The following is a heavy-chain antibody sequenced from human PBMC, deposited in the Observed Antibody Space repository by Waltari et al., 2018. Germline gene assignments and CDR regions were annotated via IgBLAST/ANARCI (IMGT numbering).Heavy chain of an antibody. D-gene: IGHD6-13*01. CDR3: AKDRGYSSSWYRDDYFDY. J-gene: IGHJ4*02. Sequence: EVQLLESGGGLVQPGGSLRLSCAASGFTFSSYAMSWVRQAPGQGLEWVSVIYSGGSTYDADSVKGRCTSSRDNSKNTLYLQMNSLRAEDTAVDYCAKDRGYSSSWYRDDYFDYWGQGTLVTVSS. V-gene: IGHV3-23*03. CDR1: GFTFSSYA. CDR2: IYSGGST.